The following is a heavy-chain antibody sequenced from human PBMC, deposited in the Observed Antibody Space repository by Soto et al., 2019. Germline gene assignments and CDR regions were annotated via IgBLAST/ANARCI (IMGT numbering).Heavy chain of an antibody. J-gene: IGHJ4*01. Sequence: PSETLSLTCTVSGDSISSSTYYWAWTRQPPGKGLEWIGSINYSGRTYYSPSVKSRITISVDTSKNQYSLKLSSVTAADTAVYYCASLYYYDSSVQYDYWGRGTLVTVSS. V-gene: IGHV4-39*01. D-gene: IGHD3-22*01. CDR1: GDSISSSTYY. CDR3: ASLYYYDSSVQYDY. CDR2: INYSGRT.